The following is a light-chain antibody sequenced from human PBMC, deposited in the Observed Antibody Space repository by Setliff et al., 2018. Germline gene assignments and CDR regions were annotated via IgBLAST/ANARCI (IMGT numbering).Light chain of an antibody. CDR3: CSYSGSSTLV. V-gene: IGLV2-23*02. CDR2: EVF. Sequence: QPALTQPASVSGSPGQSITISCTGTTSDIGIFNHVSWYQQHPGKAPKLMLFEVFKRPSGVSDRFSGSKSGNTASLTISGLQAGDEADYYCCSYSGSSTLVFGGGTKVTVL. CDR1: TSDIGIFNH. J-gene: IGLJ3*02.